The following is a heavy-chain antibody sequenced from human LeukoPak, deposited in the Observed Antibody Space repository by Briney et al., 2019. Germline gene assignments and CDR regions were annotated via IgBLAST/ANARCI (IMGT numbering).Heavy chain of an antibody. D-gene: IGHD2-2*01. CDR1: GFTFSSYG. CDR2: IWYDGSNK. J-gene: IGHJ6*03. Sequence: GGSLRLSCAASGFTFSSYGMHWVRQAPGKGLEWVAVIWYDGSNKYYADSVKGRFTISRDNSKNTLYLQMNSLRAEDTAVYYCAKGYNCSSTSCLYYYMDVWGKGTTVTVSS. CDR3: AKGYNCSSTSCLYYYMDV. V-gene: IGHV3-33*06.